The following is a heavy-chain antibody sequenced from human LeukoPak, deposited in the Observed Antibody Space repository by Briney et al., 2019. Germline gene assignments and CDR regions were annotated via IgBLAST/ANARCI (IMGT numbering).Heavy chain of an antibody. CDR1: GGSISSYY. V-gene: IGHV4-59*01. CDR3: ARALNWPYYYYMDV. CDR2: IYYSGST. D-gene: IGHD1-20*01. Sequence: PSETLSLTYTVSGGSISSYYWSWIRQPPGKGLEWIGYIYYSGSTNYNPSLNSRVTISVDTSKNQFSLKLSSVTAADTAVYYCARALNWPYYYYMDVWGKGTTVTVSS. J-gene: IGHJ6*03.